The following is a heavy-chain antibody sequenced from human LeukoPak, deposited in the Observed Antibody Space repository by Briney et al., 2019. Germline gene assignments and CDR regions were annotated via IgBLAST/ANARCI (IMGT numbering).Heavy chain of an antibody. CDR2: ISPGGGPT. CDR3: AKHGFGVPEGY. Sequence: PGGPLSLSWEASGFPFSFYGRNWVRQAPGKGLEWVSGISPGGGPTYYAGSVKGRFTISRDNSKNTLYLQMSSLRAEDTAVYYCAKHGFGVPEGYWGQGTLVTVSS. J-gene: IGHJ4*02. D-gene: IGHD3-10*01. CDR1: GFPFSFYG. V-gene: IGHV3-23*01.